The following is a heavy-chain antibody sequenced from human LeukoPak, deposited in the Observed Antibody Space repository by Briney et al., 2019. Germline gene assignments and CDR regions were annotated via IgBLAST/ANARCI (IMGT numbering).Heavy chain of an antibody. J-gene: IGHJ4*02. CDR3: ERTEEWAVDIDY. CDR1: GYTLTCYY. CDR2: INPNSGGT. D-gene: IGHD2-8*01. Sequence: ASVKVSCKASGYTLTCYYMHWVRQAPGQGLEWMGWINPNSGGTNYAQKFQGRVTMTRDTSISTAYMELSRLRSDDTAVYYCERTEEWAVDIDYWGQGTLVTVSS. V-gene: IGHV1-2*02.